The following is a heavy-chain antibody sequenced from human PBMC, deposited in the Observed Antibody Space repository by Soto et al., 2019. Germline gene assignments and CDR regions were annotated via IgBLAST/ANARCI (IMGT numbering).Heavy chain of an antibody. D-gene: IGHD3-16*01. J-gene: IGHJ6*02. Sequence: ASVKVSCKASGYTFTSYGISWVRQAPGQGLEWMGWISAYNGNTNYAQKFQGRVTITADESTSTAYMELSSLRSEDTAVYYCARWSRGVMGDYYGMDVWGQGTTVTVSS. V-gene: IGHV1-18*01. CDR2: ISAYNGNT. CDR1: GYTFTSYG. CDR3: ARWSRGVMGDYYGMDV.